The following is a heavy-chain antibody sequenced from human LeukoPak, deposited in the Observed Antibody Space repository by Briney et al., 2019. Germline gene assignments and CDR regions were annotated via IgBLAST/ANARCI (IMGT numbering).Heavy chain of an antibody. D-gene: IGHD3-16*01. Sequence: SETLSLTCTVSVGSLSRYDGSCLRRPPGKGLEGSGFIYYSGSTNYNPSLKSRVTISVDTSKNQFSLKLSAATAAETAVYYCARVLDLSKRGLDAFDIWGQGTMVTVSS. CDR3: ARVLDLSKRGLDAFDI. CDR1: VGSLSRYD. V-gene: IGHV4-59*01. CDR2: IYYSGST. J-gene: IGHJ3*02.